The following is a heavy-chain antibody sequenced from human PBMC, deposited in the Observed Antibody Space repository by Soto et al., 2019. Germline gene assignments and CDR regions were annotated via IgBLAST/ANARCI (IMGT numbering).Heavy chain of an antibody. D-gene: IGHD1-1*01. J-gene: IGHJ4*02. CDR2: RNPNTGNS. Sequence: QVQLVQSGAEVRKPGASVKVSCEASGYTFTSYDIYWVRQATGQGLEWMGWRNPNTGNSGYAQKFQGRITVTSDTSINTVHMELSSLRSEDTAVYYCARRAETNGWNGFVADKYYFDFWGQGTLVTVSS. CDR3: ARRAETNGWNGFVADKYYFDF. V-gene: IGHV1-8*01. CDR1: GYTFTSYD.